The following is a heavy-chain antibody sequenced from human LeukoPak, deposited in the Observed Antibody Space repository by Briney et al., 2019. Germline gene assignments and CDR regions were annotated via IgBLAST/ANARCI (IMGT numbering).Heavy chain of an antibody. V-gene: IGHV3-9*01. CDR1: GFTFDDYA. Sequence: GGSLRLSCAASGFTFDDYAMHWVRQAPGKGLEWVSGISWNSGSIGYADSVKGRFTISRDNAKNSLYLQMNSLRAEDTAVYYCARDLYDSSGYYYPQAHWGQGTLVTVSS. CDR3: ARDLYDSSGYYYPQAH. CDR2: ISWNSGSI. D-gene: IGHD3-22*01. J-gene: IGHJ4*02.